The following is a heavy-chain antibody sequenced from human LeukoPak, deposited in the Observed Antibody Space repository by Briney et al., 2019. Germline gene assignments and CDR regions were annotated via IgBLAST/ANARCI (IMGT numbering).Heavy chain of an antibody. CDR2: IYYSGST. Sequence: PSETLSLTCTVPGGSISSYYWSWIRQPPGKGLEWIGYIYYSGSTNYNPSLKSRVTISVDTSKNQFSLKLSSVTAADTAVYYCARGAVVRAFDIWGQGTMVTVSS. CDR3: ARGAVVRAFDI. J-gene: IGHJ3*02. CDR1: GGSISSYY. V-gene: IGHV4-59*01. D-gene: IGHD2-15*01.